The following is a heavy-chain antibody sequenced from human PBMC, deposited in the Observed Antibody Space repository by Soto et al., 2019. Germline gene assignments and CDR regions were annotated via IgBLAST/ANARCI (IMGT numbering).Heavy chain of an antibody. J-gene: IGHJ5*02. CDR1: GASVSSGDYY. CDR3: ARRVTGGGERFDP. CDR2: IYSSGNT. Sequence: QVQLQVSGPGLVEPAQTLSLTCTVSGASVSSGDYYWTWIRQPPGKDLEWIGYIYSSGNTNYNPSLRSRVTMSKYTSNNQFSLKLSSVTAADTAVYYCARRVTGGGERFDPWGQGTLVTVSS. V-gene: IGHV4-30-4*01. D-gene: IGHD7-27*01.